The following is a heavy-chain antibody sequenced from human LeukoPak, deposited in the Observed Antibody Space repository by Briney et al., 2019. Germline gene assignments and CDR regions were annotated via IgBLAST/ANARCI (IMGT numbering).Heavy chain of an antibody. CDR1: GFTFSSYH. D-gene: IGHD2-21*01. CDR2: ISSNSDYI. Sequence: GGSLRLSCAASGFTFSSYHINWVRQARGKGLEWVSSISSNSDYIYYADSVKGRFTISRDNAKNSLYLQMNSLRAEDTAVYYCARGLCGGDCYEYWGQGTLVTVSS. J-gene: IGHJ4*02. V-gene: IGHV3-21*01. CDR3: ARGLCGGDCYEY.